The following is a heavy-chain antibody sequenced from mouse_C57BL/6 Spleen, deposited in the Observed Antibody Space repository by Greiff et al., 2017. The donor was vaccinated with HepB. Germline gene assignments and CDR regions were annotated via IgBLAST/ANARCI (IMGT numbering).Heavy chain of an antibody. D-gene: IGHD1-1*01. CDR1: GFSLTSYG. J-gene: IGHJ4*01. Sequence: QVQLQQSGPGLVQPSQSLSITCTVSGFSLTSYGVHWVRQSPGKGLEWLGVIWRGGSTDYNAAFMSRLSITKDNSKSQVFFKMNSLQADDTAIYYCAKIGLYGSSYHAMDYWGQGTSVTVSS. CDR3: AKIGLYGSSYHAMDY. V-gene: IGHV2-5*01. CDR2: IWRGGST.